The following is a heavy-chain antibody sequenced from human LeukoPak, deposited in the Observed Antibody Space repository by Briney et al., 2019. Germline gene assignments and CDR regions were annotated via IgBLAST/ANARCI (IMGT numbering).Heavy chain of an antibody. CDR3: AKDSTYGSGSYLDY. J-gene: IGHJ4*02. CDR2: ISWNSVNI. D-gene: IGHD3-10*01. V-gene: IGHV3-9*01. CDR1: GFTFDDYA. Sequence: GGSLRLSCTASGFTFDDYAMHSVRQVLGKGLEWVSRISWNSVNIDYADSVKGRFIISRDNAKNSLYLQMNSLRGEDTALYYCAKDSTYGSGSYLDYWGQGTLVTVSS.